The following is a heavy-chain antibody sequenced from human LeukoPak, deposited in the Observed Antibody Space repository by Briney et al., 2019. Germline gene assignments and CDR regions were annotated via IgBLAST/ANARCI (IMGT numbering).Heavy chain of an antibody. J-gene: IGHJ4*02. CDR1: GFTFSDYY. CDR2: ISSSDITI. D-gene: IGHD3-10*01. Sequence: PGGSLRLSCVASGFTFSDYYMSWIRQPPGKGLEWVSYISSSDITIYYADSVKGRFTISRDNAKNSLYLQLSSLRAEDTAVYYCARWSLLTPVSYWGQGTLVTVSS. CDR3: ARWSLLTPVSY. V-gene: IGHV3-11*04.